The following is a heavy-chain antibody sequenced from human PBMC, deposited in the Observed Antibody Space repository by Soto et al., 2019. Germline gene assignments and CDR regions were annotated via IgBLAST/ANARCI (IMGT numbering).Heavy chain of an antibody. D-gene: IGHD2-2*01. CDR2: INPNSGGT. J-gene: IGHJ5*02. CDR1: GYTFTGYY. V-gene: IGHV1-2*04. Sequence: ASVKVSCKASGYTFTGYYMHWVRQAPGQGLEWMGWINPNSGGTNYAQKFQGWVTMTRDTSISTAYMELSRLRSDDTAVYYCARGTVPAVGMNWFDPWGQGTLVTVSS. CDR3: ARGTVPAVGMNWFDP.